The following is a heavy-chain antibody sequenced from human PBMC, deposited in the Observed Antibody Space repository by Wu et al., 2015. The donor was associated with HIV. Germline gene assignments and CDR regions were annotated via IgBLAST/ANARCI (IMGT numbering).Heavy chain of an antibody. CDR3: ARDYNWNEGDDAFDV. D-gene: IGHD1-1*01. CDR1: GYTFTSYY. V-gene: IGHV1-46*01. J-gene: IGHJ3*01. CDR2: INPSGDTT. Sequence: QVQLVQSGAEVKKPGASVKVSCKASGYTFTSYYIHWARQAPGQGLEWMGIINPSGDTTTYAQKFQSRVTMTRDTSTSTVYMELSSLKSEDTAMYYCARDYNWNEGDDAFDVWGRGDNGHRLF.